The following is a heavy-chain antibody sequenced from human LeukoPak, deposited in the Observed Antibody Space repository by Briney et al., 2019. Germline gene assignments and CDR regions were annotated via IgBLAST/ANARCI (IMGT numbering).Heavy chain of an antibody. V-gene: IGHV3-23*01. J-gene: IGHJ4*02. CDR3: ASSWEGITMIPSFGY. CDR2: ISGSGGST. D-gene: IGHD3-22*01. CDR1: GFTFSSYA. Sequence: VGSLRLSCAASGFTFSSYAMSWVRHAPGKGLEWVSAISGSGGSTYYADSVKGRFTLSRDNSKNTLYLQMNSLRAEDTAVYYCASSWEGITMIPSFGYWGQGTLVTVSS.